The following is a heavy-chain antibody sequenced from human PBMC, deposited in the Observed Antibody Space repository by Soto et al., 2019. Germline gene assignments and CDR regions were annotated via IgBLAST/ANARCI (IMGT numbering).Heavy chain of an antibody. Sequence: PSETLSLTCTVSGGSISSYYWSWIRQPAGKGLEWIGRIYTSGSTNYNPSLKSRVTMSVDTSKNQFSLKLSSVTAADTAVYYCARDRERVSGDYRYYYYGMDVWGQWTTGTSP. CDR1: GGSISSYY. J-gene: IGHJ6*02. CDR2: IYTSGST. CDR3: ARDRERVSGDYRYYYYGMDV. V-gene: IGHV4-4*07. D-gene: IGHD4-17*01.